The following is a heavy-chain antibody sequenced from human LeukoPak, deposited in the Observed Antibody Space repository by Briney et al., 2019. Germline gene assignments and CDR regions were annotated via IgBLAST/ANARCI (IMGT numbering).Heavy chain of an antibody. D-gene: IGHD3-22*01. Sequence: PGGSLRLSCAASGFTFSSYEMNWVRQAPGKGLEWVSYISSSGSTISYADSVKGRFTISRDNAKNSLYLQMDSLRAEDTAIYYCAGEGLSGYYLNWFDPWGQGTLVTVSS. V-gene: IGHV3-48*03. J-gene: IGHJ5*02. CDR1: GFTFSSYE. CDR2: ISSSGSTI. CDR3: AGEGLSGYYLNWFDP.